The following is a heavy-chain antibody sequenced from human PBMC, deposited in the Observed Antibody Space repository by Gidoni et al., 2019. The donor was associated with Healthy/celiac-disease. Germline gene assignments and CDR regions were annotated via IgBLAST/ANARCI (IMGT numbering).Heavy chain of an antibody. CDR2: IRGSGGST. Sequence: EVQLLESGGGLVQPGGSLRLSCAASGFTFSSYALSWVRQAPGKGLEWVSGIRGSGGSTSYADSVKGRFTISRDNSKNTLYLQMNSLRAEDTAVYYCAKVQYCSGGSCYSYYYYGMDVWGQGTTVTVSS. D-gene: IGHD2-15*01. CDR3: AKVQYCSGGSCYSYYYYGMDV. J-gene: IGHJ6*02. V-gene: IGHV3-23*01. CDR1: GFTFSSYA.